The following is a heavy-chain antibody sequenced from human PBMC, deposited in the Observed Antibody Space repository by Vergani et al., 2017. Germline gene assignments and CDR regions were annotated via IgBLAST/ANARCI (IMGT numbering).Heavy chain of an antibody. CDR1: GFTFSSYG. J-gene: IGHJ4*02. CDR2: ISYDGSNK. V-gene: IGHV3-30*18. CDR3: AKTLGKEYCSSTSCYYGFDY. D-gene: IGHD2-2*01. Sequence: QVQLVESGGGVVQPGRSLRLSCAASGFTFSSYGMHWVRQAPGKGLEWVAVISYDGSNKYYADSVKGRFTISRDKSKNTLYLQMNSLRAEDTAVYYCAKTLGKEYCSSTSCYYGFDYWGQGTLVTVSS.